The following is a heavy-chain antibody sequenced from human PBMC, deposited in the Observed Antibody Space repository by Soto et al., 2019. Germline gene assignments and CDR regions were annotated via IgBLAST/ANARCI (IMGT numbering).Heavy chain of an antibody. Sequence: GSLRLSCATSGFTFSDYVMHWVRQAPGKGLEWVAVLWYHGSDKFYADSVKGRFTISRDNSKNTLYLQMNSLRAEDTAVYYCAKGIKVQYYDSSGYRKPRGFDYWGQGTLVTVSS. CDR3: AKGIKVQYYDSSGYRKPRGFDY. CDR2: LWYHGSDK. V-gene: IGHV3-33*06. D-gene: IGHD3-22*01. CDR1: GFTFSDYV. J-gene: IGHJ4*02.